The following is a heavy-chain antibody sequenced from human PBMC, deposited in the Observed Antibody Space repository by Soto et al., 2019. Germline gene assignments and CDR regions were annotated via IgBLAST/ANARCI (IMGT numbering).Heavy chain of an antibody. Sequence: QVHLVQSGAEVKKPGASVKVSCNASGYTFASYGITWVRQAPGQGLEWMGWISAHNGNTDYSQKLQGRVIVTRDTSTCSAYMELRSLRSDDTAVYYCARGRYGDYWGQGALVTVSS. CDR1: GYTFASYG. CDR2: ISAHNGNT. J-gene: IGHJ4*02. V-gene: IGHV1-18*01. CDR3: ARGRYGDY. D-gene: IGHD1-1*01.